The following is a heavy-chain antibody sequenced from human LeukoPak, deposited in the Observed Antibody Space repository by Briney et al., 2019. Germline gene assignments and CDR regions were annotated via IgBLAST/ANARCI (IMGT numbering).Heavy chain of an antibody. Sequence: GASVKVSCKASGYTFTSYGISWVRQAPGQGLEWMGWINPNSGGTNYAQKFQGRVTMTRDTSISTAYMELSRLRSDDTAVYYCARDCSSTSATCAFDIWGQGTMVTVSS. CDR1: GYTFTSYG. CDR3: ARDCSSTSATCAFDI. CDR2: INPNSGGT. D-gene: IGHD2-2*01. V-gene: IGHV1-2*02. J-gene: IGHJ3*02.